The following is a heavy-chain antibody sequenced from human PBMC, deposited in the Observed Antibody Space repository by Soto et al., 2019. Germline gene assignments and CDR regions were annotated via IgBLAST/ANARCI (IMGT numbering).Heavy chain of an antibody. CDR3: ARDGDCSGGSCYPTRNGAFDI. CDR2: INPDDGST. D-gene: IGHD2-15*01. J-gene: IGHJ3*02. V-gene: IGHV1-24*01. CDR1: GYTLTELS. Sequence: ASVKASCKVSGYTLTELSMHWVRQAPGKGLEWMGRINPDDGSTIYAQKFQGRVTMTRDTSTSTVYMELSSLRSEDTAVYYCARDGDCSGGSCYPTRNGAFDIWGQGTMVTVSS.